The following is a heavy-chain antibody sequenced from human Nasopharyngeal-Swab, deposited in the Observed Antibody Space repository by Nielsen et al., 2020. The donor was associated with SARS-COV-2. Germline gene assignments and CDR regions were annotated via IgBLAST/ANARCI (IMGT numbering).Heavy chain of an antibody. CDR2: IKPSGGST. J-gene: IGHJ4*02. Sequence: ASVKVSCKASGYRFTSYYMHWVRQAPGQGLEWMGLIKPSGGSTNYAQRFQGRVTMTRDTSTSTVYMELSSLRSEDTAVYYCARVPAVAASRIDYWGQGTLVTVSS. D-gene: IGHD6-19*01. CDR1: GYRFTSYY. V-gene: IGHV1-46*01. CDR3: ARVPAVAASRIDY.